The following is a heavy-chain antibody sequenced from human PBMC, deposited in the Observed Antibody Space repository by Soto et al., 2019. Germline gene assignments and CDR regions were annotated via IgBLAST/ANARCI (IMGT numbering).Heavy chain of an antibody. Sequence: VQLVQSGLEVKKPGASVIVSCKASGYNFPTYGITWVRQARGQGLEWMGWISAYNGNTNYAQKLQGRVTMTTDRSPSTAYMERRSLRSDDKAVYYCAISRGNWNYADNPADWGQGTLVTVSS. D-gene: IGHD1-7*01. CDR1: GYNFPTYG. V-gene: IGHV1-18*04. J-gene: IGHJ4*02. CDR3: AISRGNWNYADNPAD. CDR2: ISAYNGNT.